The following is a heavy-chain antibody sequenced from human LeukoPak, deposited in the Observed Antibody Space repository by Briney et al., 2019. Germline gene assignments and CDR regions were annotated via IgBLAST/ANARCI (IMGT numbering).Heavy chain of an antibody. Sequence: SETLSLTCTVSGGSISSSSYYWGWIRQPPGKGLEWIGSIYYSGSTYYNPSLKSRVTISVDTSKNQFTLKLSSVTAADTAVYYCARHSSGWYEFDYWGQGTLVTVSS. CDR1: GGSISSSSYY. CDR2: IYYSGST. D-gene: IGHD6-19*01. J-gene: IGHJ4*02. V-gene: IGHV4-39*01. CDR3: ARHSSGWYEFDY.